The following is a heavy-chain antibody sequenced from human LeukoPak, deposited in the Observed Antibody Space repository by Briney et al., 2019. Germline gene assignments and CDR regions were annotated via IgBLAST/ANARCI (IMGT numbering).Heavy chain of an antibody. D-gene: IGHD3-22*01. J-gene: IGHJ4*02. CDR3: ARGVRYYYDSSGSNYYYFDY. CDR1: GGSFSGCY. Sequence: SETLSLTCAVYGGSFSGCYWSWIRQPPGKGLEWIGEINHSGSTNYNPSLKSRVTISVDTSKNQFSLKLSSVTAADTAVYYCARGVRYYYDSSGSNYYYFDYWGQGTLVTVSS. V-gene: IGHV4-34*01. CDR2: INHSGST.